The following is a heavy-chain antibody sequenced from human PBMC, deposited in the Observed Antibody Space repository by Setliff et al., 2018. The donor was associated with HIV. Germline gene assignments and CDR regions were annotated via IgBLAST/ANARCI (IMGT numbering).Heavy chain of an antibody. V-gene: IGHV4-31*03. J-gene: IGHJ4*02. Sequence: SETLSLTCTVSGGSISSGGYYWSWIRQHPGKGLEWIGYIYYTGSTYYNPSLKSRVTISVDTSKNHFSLKLSSVTAADTAVYYCARARDYYDTSGYYNWGQGTLVTVSS. D-gene: IGHD3-22*01. CDR1: GGSISSGGYY. CDR2: IYYTGST. CDR3: ARARDYYDTSGYYN.